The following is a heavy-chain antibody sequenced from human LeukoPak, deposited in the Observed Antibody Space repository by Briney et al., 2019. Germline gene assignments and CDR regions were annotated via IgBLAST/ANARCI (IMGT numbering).Heavy chain of an antibody. CDR1: GGSISSSSAY. CDR3: VSPRGFSYGYFDY. J-gene: IGHJ4*02. D-gene: IGHD5-18*01. Sequence: SETLSLTCTVSGGSISSSSAYWGWIRQPPGKGLEWIGSIYYSKNMYYNPSLKSRVTISADTSKNQFSLTLGSVSATNTAVYYCVSPRGFSYGYFDYWGQGTLVTVSS. CDR2: IYYSKNM. V-gene: IGHV4-39*01.